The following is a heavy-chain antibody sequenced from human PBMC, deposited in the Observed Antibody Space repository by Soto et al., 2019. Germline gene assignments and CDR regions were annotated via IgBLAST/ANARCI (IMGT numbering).Heavy chain of an antibody. CDR3: ERRICCTLDICYTGYCCMGV. D-gene: IGHD2-2*02. CDR2: ISSGSNNI. J-gene: IGHJ6*03. CDR1: GFTFSNYT. Sequence: DVQLVESGGGLVKPGGSLRLSCTVSGFTFSNYTMDWVRQAPGKGLEWVSSISSGSNNIYYADSVKGRFTIIRDNAKNSLYMKMISLSAEDTSVFCFERRICCTLDICYTGYCCMGVWGKGTRVTVSS. V-gene: IGHV3-21*01.